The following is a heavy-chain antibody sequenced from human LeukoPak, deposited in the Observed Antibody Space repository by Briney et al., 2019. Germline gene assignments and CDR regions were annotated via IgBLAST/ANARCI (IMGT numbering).Heavy chain of an antibody. CDR2: IYYSGST. Sequence: SETLSLTCTVSGGSIRSYYWSWIRQPPGKKLEWIGYIYYSGSTNYDPSLKSRVTISVDTSKNQFSLKLSSVTAADTAVYYCARTYSSGWFDYWGQGTLVTVSS. J-gene: IGHJ4*02. V-gene: IGHV4-59*01. CDR3: ARTYSSGWFDY. CDR1: GGSIRSYY. D-gene: IGHD6-19*01.